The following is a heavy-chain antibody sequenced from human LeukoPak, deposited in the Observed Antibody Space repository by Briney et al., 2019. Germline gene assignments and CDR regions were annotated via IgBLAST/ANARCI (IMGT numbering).Heavy chain of an antibody. D-gene: IGHD1-1*01. CDR1: GFTFSSYS. J-gene: IGHJ4*02. CDR3: ARGRLEYFDY. V-gene: IGHV3-21*01. Sequence: PGGSLRLSCAASGFTFSSYSMNWVRQAPGKGLEWVSSISSSSSYIYYADSVKGRFTISRDNAKNSLYLQMNNLRAEDTAVYYCARGRLEYFDYWGQGTLVTVSS. CDR2: ISSSSSYI.